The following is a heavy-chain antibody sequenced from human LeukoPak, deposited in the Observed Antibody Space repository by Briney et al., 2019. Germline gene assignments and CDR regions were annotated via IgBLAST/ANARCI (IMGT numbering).Heavy chain of an antibody. CDR2: ISGSGGST. V-gene: IGHV3-23*01. Sequence: PGGSLRLSCAASGFTFSSYAMSWVRQAPGKGLEWVSAISGSGGSTYYADSVKGRFTISRDNSKNTLYLQMNSLRAEDTAVYYCAKDLQYYDFWSGYSLDYWGQGTLVTVSS. J-gene: IGHJ4*02. CDR1: GFTFSSYA. D-gene: IGHD3-3*01. CDR3: AKDLQYYDFWSGYSLDY.